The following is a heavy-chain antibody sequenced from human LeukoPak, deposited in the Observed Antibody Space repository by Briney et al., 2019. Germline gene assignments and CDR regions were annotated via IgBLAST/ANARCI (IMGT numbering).Heavy chain of an antibody. J-gene: IGHJ4*02. CDR3: ARGPSDDY. V-gene: IGHV4-34*01. CDR2: INHSGST. CDR1: GGSFSGYY. D-gene: IGHD3-10*01. Sequence: SETLSLTCAVYGGSFSGYYWSWIPQPPGKGLEWIGEINHSGSTNYNPSLKSRVTISVDTSKNQFSLKLSSVTAADTAVYYCARGPSDDYWGQGTLVTVSS.